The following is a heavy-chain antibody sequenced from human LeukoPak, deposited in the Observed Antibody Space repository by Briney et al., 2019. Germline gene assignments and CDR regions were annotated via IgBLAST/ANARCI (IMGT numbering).Heavy chain of an antibody. V-gene: IGHV3-30*02. CDR3: AKEYTAMVTFFDY. J-gene: IGHJ4*02. CDR2: RRYDGSNE. CDR1: GFTFSTYD. Sequence: GGSLRLTCAASGFTFSTYDVHWVRQAPGKGLEWVALRRYDGSNEYYTDSVKGRFTMSRDNSKNTLYLQMNSLRAEDTAVYYCAKEYTAMVTFFDYWGQGTLVTVSS. D-gene: IGHD5-18*01.